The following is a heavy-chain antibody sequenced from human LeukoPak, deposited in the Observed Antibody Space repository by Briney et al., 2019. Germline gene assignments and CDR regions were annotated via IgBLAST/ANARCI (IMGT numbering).Heavy chain of an antibody. Sequence: GGSLRLSCAASGFTFSSYWMSWVRQAPGKGLEWVANIKQDGSEKYYVDSVKGRFTISRDNAKNSLYLQMNSLRAEDTAVYYCARDSNYYDSSGRAHDAFDIWGQGTMVTVSS. J-gene: IGHJ3*02. D-gene: IGHD3-22*01. CDR3: ARDSNYYDSSGRAHDAFDI. V-gene: IGHV3-7*01. CDR1: GFTFSSYW. CDR2: IKQDGSEK.